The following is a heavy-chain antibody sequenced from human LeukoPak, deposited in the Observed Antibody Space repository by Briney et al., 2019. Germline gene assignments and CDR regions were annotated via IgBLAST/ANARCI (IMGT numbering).Heavy chain of an antibody. D-gene: IGHD1-1*01. CDR2: INAYDAKT. CDR3: ARHEIQITTIGYYYYMDV. J-gene: IGHJ6*03. V-gene: IGHV1-18*01. Sequence: ASVKVSCKASGYPFGSYGITWVRQAPGQGLEWMGWINAYDAKTKYAQKFQGRVTMTTDTSTSTAYMELRSLRSDDTAVYFCARHEIQITTIGYYYYMDVWGKGTTVTVSS. CDR1: GYPFGSYG.